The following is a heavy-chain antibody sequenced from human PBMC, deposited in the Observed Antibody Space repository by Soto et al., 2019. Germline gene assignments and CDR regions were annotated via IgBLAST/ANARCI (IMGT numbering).Heavy chain of an antibody. V-gene: IGHV3-21*01. Sequence: EVQLVESGGGLVKPGGSLRLSCAASGFTFSSYSMNWVRQAPGKGLEWVSSISSSSYIYYADSVKGRFTISRDNAKNSLYLQMNSLRAEDTAVYYCARDVGSGSYCLDYWGQGTLVTVSS. CDR1: GFTFSSYS. CDR3: ARDVGSGSYCLDY. CDR2: ISSSSYI. D-gene: IGHD3-10*01. J-gene: IGHJ4*02.